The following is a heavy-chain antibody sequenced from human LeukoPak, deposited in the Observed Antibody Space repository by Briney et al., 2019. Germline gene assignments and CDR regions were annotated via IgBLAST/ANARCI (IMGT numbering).Heavy chain of an antibody. CDR2: ISYDGSNK. D-gene: IGHD3-22*01. CDR1: GFTFSSYA. J-gene: IGHJ4*02. V-gene: IGHV3-30*14. CDR3: ARLTKGYYLTYYFDY. Sequence: GGSLRLSCAASGFTFSSYALHWVRQAPGKGLEWVAVISYDGSNKYYADSVKGRFTISRDNSKNTLYLQMNSLRAEDTAFYYCARLTKGYYLTYYFDYWGQGTLVTVSS.